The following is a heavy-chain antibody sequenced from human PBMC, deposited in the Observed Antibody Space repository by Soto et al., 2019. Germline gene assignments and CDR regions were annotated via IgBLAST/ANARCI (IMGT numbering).Heavy chain of an antibody. D-gene: IGHD4-17*01. Sequence: ASETLSLTCTVSGGSISSGGYYWSWIRQHPGKGLEWIGYIYYSGSTYYNPSLKSRVTISVDTSKNQFSLKLSSVTAADTAVYYCARASSLSYGDYFSLYNWFDPWGQGTLVTVSS. V-gene: IGHV4-31*03. CDR1: GGSISSGGYY. CDR3: ARASSLSYGDYFSLYNWFDP. CDR2: IYYSGST. J-gene: IGHJ5*02.